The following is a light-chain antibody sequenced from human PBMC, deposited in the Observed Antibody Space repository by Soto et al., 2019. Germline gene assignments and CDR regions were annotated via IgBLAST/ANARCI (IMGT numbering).Light chain of an antibody. Sequence: QSVLTQPPSASGSPGQSVAISCTGTSSDVGGYNFVSWYQQHPGKAPKLMIYEVIKRPSGVPDRFSGSKSGNTASLTVSGLQAEDEADYYCCSYAGNNIYVFGTGTKLTVL. V-gene: IGLV2-8*01. CDR3: CSYAGNNIYV. J-gene: IGLJ1*01. CDR1: SSDVGGYNF. CDR2: EVI.